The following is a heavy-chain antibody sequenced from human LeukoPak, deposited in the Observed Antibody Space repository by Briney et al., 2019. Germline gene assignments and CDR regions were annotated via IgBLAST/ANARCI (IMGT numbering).Heavy chain of an antibody. Sequence: GGSLRLSCAASGFTFSSLWMTWVRQAPGEGLEWEANINQDGSEKYFVDSVKGRFTISRDNAKNSVFLQMNSLTVEDTAVYYCARDGGVSGYDLLDYWGQGTLVTVSS. CDR3: ARDGGVSGYDLLDY. CDR1: GFTFSSLW. CDR2: INQDGSEK. D-gene: IGHD5-12*01. V-gene: IGHV3-7*01. J-gene: IGHJ4*02.